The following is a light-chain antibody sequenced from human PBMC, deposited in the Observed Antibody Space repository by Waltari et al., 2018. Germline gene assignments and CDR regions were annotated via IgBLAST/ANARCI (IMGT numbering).Light chain of an antibody. CDR2: GAS. V-gene: IGKV3-20*01. CDR1: QSVRSNY. CDR3: QQYGSSPYT. Sequence: EIVLTQSPGTLSLSPGEGATLSCRASQSVRSNYLAWYQQKPGQAPSLLIYGASSRATGIPDRFSGSGSGTDFTLTISRLEPEDFAVYYCQQYGSSPYTFGQGTKLEIK. J-gene: IGKJ2*01.